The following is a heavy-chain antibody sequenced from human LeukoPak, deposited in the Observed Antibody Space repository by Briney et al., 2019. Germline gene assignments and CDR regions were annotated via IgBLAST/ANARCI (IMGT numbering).Heavy chain of an antibody. CDR1: GYSFTNYW. J-gene: IGHJ2*01. V-gene: IGHV5-51*01. D-gene: IGHD3-10*01. CDR3: ARHRGTMVRGVDWYFDL. Sequence: GESLKISCKGSGYSFTNYWIGWVRQMPGKGLEWMGIIYPDDSDTRYSPSFQGQVTISADKSISTAYLQWSSLKASDTAMYYCARHRGTMVRGVDWYFDLWGRGTLVTVSS. CDR2: IYPDDSDT.